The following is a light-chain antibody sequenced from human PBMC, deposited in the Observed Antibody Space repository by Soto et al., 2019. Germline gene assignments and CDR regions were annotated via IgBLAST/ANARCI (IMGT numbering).Light chain of an antibody. CDR3: QSFDTSLGRSL. CDR1: SSNIGAGFD. V-gene: IGLV1-40*01. CDR2: GNN. J-gene: IGLJ2*01. Sequence: QSVLTQPPSVSGAPGQRVTIPCTGTSSNIGAGFDVHWYQHLPGTAPKLLIYGNNHRPSGVPDRFSGSKSGTSASLAITGLQAEDEADYSCQSFDTSLGRSLFVGGTKLTVL.